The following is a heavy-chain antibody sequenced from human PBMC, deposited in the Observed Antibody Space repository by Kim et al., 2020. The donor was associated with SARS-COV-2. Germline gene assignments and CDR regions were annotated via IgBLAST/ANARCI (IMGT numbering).Heavy chain of an antibody. CDR3: ARGPHYDSYSCYSNYYYGMDV. Sequence: GGSLRLSCSASGFNFNTYGMHWVRQAPGKGLEWVAVIWFDGSDEYYADSVRGRFTISRDNSKDTLYLQMRSLRAEDTAVYYCARGPHYDSYSCYSNYYYGMDVWRQATTVTVSS. D-gene: IGHD3-3*01. CDR2: IWFDGSDE. CDR1: GFNFNTYG. J-gene: IGHJ6*02. V-gene: IGHV3-33*01.